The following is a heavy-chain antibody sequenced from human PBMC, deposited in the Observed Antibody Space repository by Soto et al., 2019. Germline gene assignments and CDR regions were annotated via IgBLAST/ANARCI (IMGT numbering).Heavy chain of an antibody. CDR3: ATSHDYSNYEVWFDP. D-gene: IGHD4-4*01. V-gene: IGHV1-24*01. Sequence: ASVKVSCKVSGYTLTELSMHWVRQAPGKGLEWMGGFDPEDGETIYAQKFQGRVTMTEDTSTDTAYMELSSLRSEDTAVYYCATSHDYSNYEVWFDPWGQGTLVTVSS. CDR1: GYTLTELS. J-gene: IGHJ5*02. CDR2: FDPEDGET.